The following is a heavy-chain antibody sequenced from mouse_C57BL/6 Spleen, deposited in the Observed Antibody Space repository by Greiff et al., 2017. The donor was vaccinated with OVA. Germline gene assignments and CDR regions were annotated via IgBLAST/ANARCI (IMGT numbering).Heavy chain of an antibody. V-gene: IGHV5-9-1*02. CDR1: GFTFSSYA. Sequence: EVQGVESGEGLVKPGGSLKLSCAASGFTFSSYAMSWVRQTPEKRLEWVAYISSGGDYIYYADTVKGRFTISRDNARNTLYLQMSSLKSEDTAMYYCTREGYGSSSMDYWGQGTSVTVSS. J-gene: IGHJ4*01. CDR3: TREGYGSSSMDY. D-gene: IGHD1-1*01. CDR2: ISSGGDYI.